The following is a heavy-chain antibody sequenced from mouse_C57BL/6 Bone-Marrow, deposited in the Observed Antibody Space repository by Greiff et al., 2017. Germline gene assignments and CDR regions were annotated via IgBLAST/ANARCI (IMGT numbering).Heavy chain of an antibody. Sequence: QVQLQQSGAELVKPGASVKLSCKASGYTFTEYPIHWVKQRSGQGLEWIGWFYPGSGSIKYNEKVKDKATLTADTSSSTVYMELSRLTSEDSAVYFCARNEDRIVSMDYWGQGTSVTVSS. J-gene: IGHJ4*01. D-gene: IGHD2-5*01. CDR3: ARNEDRIVSMDY. V-gene: IGHV1-62-2*01. CDR2: FYPGSGSI. CDR1: GYTFTEYP.